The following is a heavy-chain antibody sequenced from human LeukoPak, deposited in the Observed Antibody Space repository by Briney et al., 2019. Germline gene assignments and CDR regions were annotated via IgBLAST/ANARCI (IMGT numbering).Heavy chain of an antibody. CDR3: AKIEGYDSSGYYYVGPYFDY. CDR2: ISGSGGST. Sequence: GGSLRLSCAASGFTFSSYAMSWVRQAPGKGLEWVSAISGSGGSTYYADSAKGRFTISRDNSKNTLYLQMNSLRAEDTAVYYCAKIEGYDSSGYYYVGPYFDYWGQGTLVTVSS. D-gene: IGHD3-22*01. J-gene: IGHJ4*02. V-gene: IGHV3-23*01. CDR1: GFTFSSYA.